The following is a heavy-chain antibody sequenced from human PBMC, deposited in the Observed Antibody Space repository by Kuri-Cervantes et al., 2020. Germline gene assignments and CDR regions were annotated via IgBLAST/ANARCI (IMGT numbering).Heavy chain of an antibody. CDR2: IYPGDSDT. D-gene: IGHD5-24*01. Sequence: GGSLRLSCKGSGYSFTSYWIGWVRQMPGKGLEWMGIIYPGDSDTRYSLSFQGQVTISADKSISTAYLQWSSLKASDTAMYYCARGGGYNFDYFDYWGQGTLVTVSS. CDR3: ARGGGYNFDYFDY. V-gene: IGHV5-51*01. CDR1: GYSFTSYW. J-gene: IGHJ4*02.